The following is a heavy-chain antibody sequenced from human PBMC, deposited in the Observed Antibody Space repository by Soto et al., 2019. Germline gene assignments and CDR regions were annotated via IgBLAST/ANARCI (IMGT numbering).Heavy chain of an antibody. Sequence: QVQLQESGPGLVQPSQTMSLTCTVSGGYISSAGYYWSWIRQHPGKGLEWIGYIYSSGVTHYDPSLKCRVTMSVEMSNNQSALRLSSVTAGDTAVYYCATNPNGLYYFDYWGQGALVTVSS. J-gene: IGHJ4*02. CDR2: IYSSGVT. CDR3: ATNPNGLYYFDY. D-gene: IGHD2-8*01. CDR1: GGYISSAGYY. V-gene: IGHV4-31*03.